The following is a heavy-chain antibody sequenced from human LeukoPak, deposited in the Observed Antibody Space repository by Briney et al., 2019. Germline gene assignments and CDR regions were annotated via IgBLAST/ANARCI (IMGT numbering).Heavy chain of an antibody. V-gene: IGHV3-21*01. D-gene: IGHD3-16*01. J-gene: IGHJ4*02. CDR1: GFTFSGYT. CDR2: ISSSNSYI. CDR3: ARDGGWRFDY. Sequence: GGSLRLSCAASGFTFSGYTMNWVRQAPGKGLEWVSSISSSNSYIYYADSVKGRFTISRDNAKNSLYLQMNSLRAEDTAVYYCARDGGWRFDYWGQGTLVTVSS.